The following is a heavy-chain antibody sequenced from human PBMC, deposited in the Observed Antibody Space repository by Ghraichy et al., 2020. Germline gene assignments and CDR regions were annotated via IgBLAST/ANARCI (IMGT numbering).Heavy chain of an antibody. Sequence: SETLSLTCAVYGGSFSGYYWSWIRQPPGKGLEWIGEINHSGSTNYNPSLKSRVTISVDTSKNQFSLKLSSVTAADTAVYYCARARRGCSSTSCYTYYYYGMDVWGQGTTVTVSS. D-gene: IGHD2-2*02. J-gene: IGHJ6*02. CDR1: GGSFSGYY. V-gene: IGHV4-34*01. CDR3: ARARRGCSSTSCYTYYYYGMDV. CDR2: INHSGST.